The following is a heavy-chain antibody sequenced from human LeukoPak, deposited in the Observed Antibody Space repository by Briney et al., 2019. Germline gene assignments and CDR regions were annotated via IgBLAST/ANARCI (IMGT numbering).Heavy chain of an antibody. CDR1: GGSISSGSYY. Sequence: PSETLSLTCTVSGGSISSGSYYWSWTRQPAGKVLEWIGRIYTSGSTNYNPSLKNRVTISVDTSKNQCSRKLSSVTAADTAVYYCARASLMDVWGKGTTVTVSS. CDR2: IYTSGST. V-gene: IGHV4-61*02. CDR3: ARASLMDV. J-gene: IGHJ6*03.